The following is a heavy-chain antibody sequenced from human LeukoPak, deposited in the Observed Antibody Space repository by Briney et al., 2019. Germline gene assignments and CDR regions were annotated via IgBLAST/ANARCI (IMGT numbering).Heavy chain of an antibody. CDR2: ISTRSTI. V-gene: IGHV3-48*04. D-gene: IGHD1-26*01. CDR3: ARWGLGPSFDY. J-gene: IGHJ4*02. CDR1: GFTFSGYS. Sequence: EGSLRLSCAASGFTFSGYSMNWVRQAPGKGLEWVSYISTRSTIYYADSVKGRFTISRDNAKKSLYLQLNSLRVEDTAVYYCARWGLGPSFDYWGQGTRVTVSS.